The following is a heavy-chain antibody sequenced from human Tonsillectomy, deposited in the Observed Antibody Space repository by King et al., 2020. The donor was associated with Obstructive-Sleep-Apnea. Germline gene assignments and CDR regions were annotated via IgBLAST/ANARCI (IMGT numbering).Heavy chain of an antibody. CDR1: GGSISSGGYS. Sequence: LQLQESGSGLVKPSQTLSLTCAVSGGSISSGGYSWSWIRQPPGKGLEWIGYIYHSGGTYYNPSLKSRVTISLDRSKNQFSLRLNSVTAADTAVYYCARVGGGYNSGALDYWGQGTLVTVSS. J-gene: IGHJ4*02. V-gene: IGHV4-30-2*01. CDR3: ARVGGGYNSGALDY. D-gene: IGHD5-24*01. CDR2: IYHSGGT.